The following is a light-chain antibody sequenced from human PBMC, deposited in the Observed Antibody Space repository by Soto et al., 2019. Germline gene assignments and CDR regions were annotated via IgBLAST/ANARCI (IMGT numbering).Light chain of an antibody. V-gene: IGKV3-15*01. CDR2: GAS. CDR3: QQYFNWPLTWT. J-gene: IGKJ3*01. CDR1: QSVSRN. Sequence: EVVLTQSPATLSVSPGDRATLSCRASQSVSRNLAWYQQKPGQAPRLLIYGASTRATGVPARFSGSGSGIEFTLTISSLQSEDSAFYYCQQYFNWPLTWTFGPGTKVQIK.